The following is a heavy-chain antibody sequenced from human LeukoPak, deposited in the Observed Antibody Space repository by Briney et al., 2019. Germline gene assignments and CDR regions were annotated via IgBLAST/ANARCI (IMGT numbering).Heavy chain of an antibody. D-gene: IGHD6-13*01. CDR1: GFSFSSYS. CDR3: ARHPAGTLVPFDY. V-gene: IGHV3-48*04. Sequence: GGSLRLSCSASGFSFSSYSMNWVRQAPGKGLEWVSYISSSSSTIYYADSVKGRFTISRDNAKNSLYLQMNGLRAEDTAVYYCARHPAGTLVPFDYWGQGTLVTVSS. J-gene: IGHJ4*02. CDR2: ISSSSSTI.